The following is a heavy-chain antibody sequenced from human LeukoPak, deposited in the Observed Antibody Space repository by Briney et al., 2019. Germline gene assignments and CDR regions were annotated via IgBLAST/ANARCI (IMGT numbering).Heavy chain of an antibody. D-gene: IGHD6-13*01. J-gene: IGHJ1*01. Sequence: GRSLRLSCAASGFTFSSYGMHWVRQAPGKGLEWVAVISYDGSNKYYADSVKGRFTISRDNSKNTLYLQMNSLRAEDTAVYYCAKVLSSWKTAEYFQHWGQGTLVTVSS. V-gene: IGHV3-30*18. CDR1: GFTFSSYG. CDR2: ISYDGSNK. CDR3: AKVLSSWKTAEYFQH.